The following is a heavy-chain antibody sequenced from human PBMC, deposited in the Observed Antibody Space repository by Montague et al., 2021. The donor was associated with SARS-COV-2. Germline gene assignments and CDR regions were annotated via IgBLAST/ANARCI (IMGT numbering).Heavy chain of an antibody. CDR1: GGSFSGYY. CDR3: ARRGSSDWGVTASAELDY. D-gene: IGHD3-16*01. Sequence: SETLSLTCAVYGGSFSGYYWSWIRQPPEKGLEWIGEINQSGRTNNNPSLKSRVIISVGTSKNQFSLKLSSVTAADTAVYYCARRGSSDWGVTASAELDYWGQGTLVLVSS. J-gene: IGHJ4*02. CDR2: INQSGRT. V-gene: IGHV4-34*01.